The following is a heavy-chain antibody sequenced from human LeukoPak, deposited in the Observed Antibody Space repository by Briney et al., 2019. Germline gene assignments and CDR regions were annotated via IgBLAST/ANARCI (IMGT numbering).Heavy chain of an antibody. V-gene: IGHV4-59*08. J-gene: IGHJ4*02. Sequence: SETLSLTCTVSGGSISSYYWSWIRHPPGKGLEWIGYIYYSGSTNYNPSLESRVTISGDTSSNQFSLKLSSVTPADTAVYYCARHYYGSGSYYSDFDYWGQGTLVTVSS. D-gene: IGHD3-10*01. CDR1: GGSISSYY. CDR3: ARHYYGSGSYYSDFDY. CDR2: IYYSGST.